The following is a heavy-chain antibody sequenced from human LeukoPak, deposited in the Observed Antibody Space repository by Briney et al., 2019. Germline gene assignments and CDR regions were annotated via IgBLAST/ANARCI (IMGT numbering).Heavy chain of an antibody. V-gene: IGHV1-2*02. CDR1: GYTFTGYY. J-gene: IGHJ3*02. CDR2: INPNSGGT. CDR3: ARDRNYGGNYDAFDI. D-gene: IGHD4-23*01. Sequence: GSVKVSCKASGYTFTGYYMHWVRQAPGQGLEWMGWINPNSGGTNYAQKFQGRVTMTRDTSISTAYMELSRLRSDDTAVYYCARDRNYGGNYDAFDIWGQGTMVTVSS.